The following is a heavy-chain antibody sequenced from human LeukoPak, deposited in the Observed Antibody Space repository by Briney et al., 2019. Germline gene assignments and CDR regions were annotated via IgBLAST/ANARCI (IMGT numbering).Heavy chain of an antibody. J-gene: IGHJ6*03. CDR1: GGSFSGYY. CDR3: ARWGPIVVVQAAIHYMDV. Sequence: SETLSLTCAVYGGSFSGYYWSWIRQPPGKGLEWIGEINHSGSTNYNPSLKSRVTISVDTSKNQFSLKLSSVTAADTAVYYCARWGPIVVVQAAIHYMDVWGKGTTVTVSS. V-gene: IGHV4-34*01. D-gene: IGHD2-2*02. CDR2: INHSGST.